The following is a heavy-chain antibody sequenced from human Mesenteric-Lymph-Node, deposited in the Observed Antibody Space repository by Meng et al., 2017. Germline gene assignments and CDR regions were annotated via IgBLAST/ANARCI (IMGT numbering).Heavy chain of an antibody. CDR2: ISYDGSNK. D-gene: IGHD3-22*01. Sequence: GESLKISCAASGFTFSSYAMHWVRQAPGKGLEWVAVISYDGSNKYYADSVKGRFTISRDNSKNTLYLQMNSLRAEDTAVYYCARDIRYYYDSSGLLGYWGQGTLVTVSS. V-gene: IGHV3-30*01. CDR1: GFTFSSYA. J-gene: IGHJ4*02. CDR3: ARDIRYYYDSSGLLGY.